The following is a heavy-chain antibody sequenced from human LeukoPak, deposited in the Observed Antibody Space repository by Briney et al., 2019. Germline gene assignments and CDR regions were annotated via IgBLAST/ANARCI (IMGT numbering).Heavy chain of an antibody. D-gene: IGHD2-2*01. CDR3: AKRGVVIRVILVGFHKEAYYFDS. CDR1: GITLSNYG. V-gene: IGHV3-23*01. Sequence: GGSLRLSCAVSGITLSNYGMSWVRHAPGGGVEWVTDISGSGGGTHYADSVKRRFTISRDNPKNTLHLKMNSLRDEDTAVYFCAKRGVVIRVILVGFHKEAYYFDSWGQGALVTVSS. CDR2: ISGSGGGT. J-gene: IGHJ4*02.